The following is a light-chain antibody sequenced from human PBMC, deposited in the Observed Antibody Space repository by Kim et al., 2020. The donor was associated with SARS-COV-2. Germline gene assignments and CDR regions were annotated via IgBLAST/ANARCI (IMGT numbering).Light chain of an antibody. CDR3: QKYNSAPWT. CDR2: AAS. CDR1: QNIANS. V-gene: IGKV1-27*01. J-gene: IGKJ1*01. Sequence: ASVGGRVTITCRASQNIANSLAWYQQKPGKVPKVLIYAASTLQSGVPSRFSRGGSGTEFTLTIGSLQTEDVATYYCQKYNSAPWTFGPGTKVDIK.